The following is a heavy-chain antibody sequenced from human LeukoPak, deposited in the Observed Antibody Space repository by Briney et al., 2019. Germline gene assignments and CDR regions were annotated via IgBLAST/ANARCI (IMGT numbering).Heavy chain of an antibody. CDR1: GFTFSSYS. J-gene: IGHJ4*02. V-gene: IGHV3-48*04. D-gene: IGHD2-8*02. Sequence: GGSLRLSCAASGFTFSSYSMNWVRQAAGKGLGWVSYASSSSSTIYYADSVKGRFTISRDNAKNSLYLQMNRLRAEDTAVYYCARAPSGIVLAFQAREDYWGQGTLVTVSS. CDR2: ASSSSSTI. CDR3: ARAPSGIVLAFQAREDY.